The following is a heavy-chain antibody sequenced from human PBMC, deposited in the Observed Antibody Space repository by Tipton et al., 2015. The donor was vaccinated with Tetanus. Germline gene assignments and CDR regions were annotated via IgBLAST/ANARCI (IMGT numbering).Heavy chain of an antibody. CDR2: VSASGNT. J-gene: IGHJ4*02. Sequence: SLRLSCAGSGFLISSYAMNWVRQVPGEGLEWVSGVSASGNTNYADSADGRFTISRDNAKNTMYLQMNSLRAEDTATYYCAKLKSRGDSSAIEHWGQGTLVTVSS. V-gene: IGHV3-23*01. CDR1: GFLISSYA. CDR3: AKLKSRGDSSAIEH. D-gene: IGHD2-21*02.